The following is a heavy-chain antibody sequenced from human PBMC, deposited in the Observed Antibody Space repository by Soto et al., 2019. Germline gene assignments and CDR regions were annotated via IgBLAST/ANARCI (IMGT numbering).Heavy chain of an antibody. CDR3: ARESYSSGWYKDY. D-gene: IGHD6-19*01. CDR2: IYSGGST. J-gene: IGHJ4*02. CDR1: GSTVSSNY. V-gene: IGHV3-53*01. Sequence: GGSLRLSCAASGSTVSSNYMSWVRQAPGKGLEWVSVIYSGGSTYYADSVKGRFTISRDNSKNTLYLQMNSLRAEDTAVYYCARESYSSGWYKDYWGQGTLVTVSS.